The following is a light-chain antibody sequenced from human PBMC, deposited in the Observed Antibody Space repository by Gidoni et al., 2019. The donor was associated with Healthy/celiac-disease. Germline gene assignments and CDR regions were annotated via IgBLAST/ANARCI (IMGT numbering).Light chain of an antibody. J-gene: IGLJ1*01. Sequence: QSALTQPPSASGSPGQSVTISCTGTSSDVGSSNRLSWYQQPPGTAPELMIYEVSNRPSGVPDRFSGSKSGNTASLTISGLQAEDEADYYCSLYTSSSAYVFGTGTKVTVL. CDR2: EVS. CDR1: SSDVGSSNR. V-gene: IGLV2-18*01. CDR3: SLYTSSSAYV.